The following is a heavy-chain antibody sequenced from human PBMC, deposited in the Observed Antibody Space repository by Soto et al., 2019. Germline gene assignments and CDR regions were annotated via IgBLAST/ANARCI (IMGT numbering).Heavy chain of an antibody. CDR1: GFSLSTSGVG. D-gene: IGHD6-13*01. Sequence: QITLKESGPTLVKPTQTLTLTCTFSGFSLSTSGVGVGWIRQPPGKALEWLALIYWNDDKRYSPSLKSRLTITKDPSKNQVVLTMTNMDPVDTATYYCARTFAEGIAAAAHWFDPWGQGTLVTVSS. J-gene: IGHJ5*02. CDR3: ARTFAEGIAAAAHWFDP. V-gene: IGHV2-5*01. CDR2: IYWNDDK.